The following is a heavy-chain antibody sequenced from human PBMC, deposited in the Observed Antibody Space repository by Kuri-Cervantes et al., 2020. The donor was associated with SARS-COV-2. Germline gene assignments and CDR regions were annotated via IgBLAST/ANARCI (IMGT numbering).Heavy chain of an antibody. Sequence: AGSLRLSCAVYGGSFSGYYWSWIRQPPGKGLEWIGEINHSGSTNYNPSLKSRVTISVDTSKNQFSLKLSSVTAADTAVYYCADSYNWNRFDSWGQGALVTVSS. J-gene: IGHJ4*02. CDR1: GGSFSGYY. V-gene: IGHV4-34*01. CDR2: INHSGST. D-gene: IGHD1-20*01. CDR3: ADSYNWNRFDS.